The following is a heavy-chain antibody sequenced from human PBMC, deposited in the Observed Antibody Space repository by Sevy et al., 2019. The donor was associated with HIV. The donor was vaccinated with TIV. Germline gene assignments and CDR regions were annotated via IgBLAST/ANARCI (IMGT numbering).Heavy chain of an antibody. CDR3: AREKGGIFGVVAGQFDS. V-gene: IGHV1-3*01. CDR1: GYSFTNHA. D-gene: IGHD3-3*01. CDR2: IKADNGNI. Sequence: SVKVSCKASGYSFTNHAIQWVRQAPGQGLEWMGWIKADNGNIKYSQKFQDRLTITRDTSATTAYMELRSLRPEDTALYFCAREKGGIFGVVAGQFDSWDQGTLVTVSS. J-gene: IGHJ4*02.